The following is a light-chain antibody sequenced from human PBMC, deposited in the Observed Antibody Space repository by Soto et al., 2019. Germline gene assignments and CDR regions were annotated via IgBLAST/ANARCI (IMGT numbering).Light chain of an antibody. J-gene: IGLJ3*02. CDR2: SNN. CDR1: SSNIGSNT. V-gene: IGLV1-44*01. Sequence: QSVLTQPPSASGTPGQRVTISCSGSSSNIGSNTVNWYQQLPGTAPTLLIYSNNQRPSGVPDRFSGSKSGTSASLAISGLQSEDEADYYCAAWDDSLNVNWVFGGGTKVTVL. CDR3: AAWDDSLNVNWV.